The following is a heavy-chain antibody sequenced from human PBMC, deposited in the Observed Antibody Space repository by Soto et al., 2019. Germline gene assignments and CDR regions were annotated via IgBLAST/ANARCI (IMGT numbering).Heavy chain of an antibody. D-gene: IGHD3-3*01. Sequence: GGSLRLSCVASGFTFSRFGMHWVRQASGKGLEWVAGIWYDGSNRLYADSVRGRFTISRDNAKNSLYLQMNSLRDEDTAVYYCARGERYDFWSSGNSAVAYAGATGRLSWFAPWGKGSLVTASS. J-gene: IGHJ5*02. V-gene: IGHV3-33*01. CDR2: IWYDGSNR. CDR1: GFTFSRFG. CDR3: ARGERYDFWSSGNSAVAYAGATGRLSWFAP.